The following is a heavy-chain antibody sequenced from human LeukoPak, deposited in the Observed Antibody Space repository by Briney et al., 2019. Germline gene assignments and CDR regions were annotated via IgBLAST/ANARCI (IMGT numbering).Heavy chain of an antibody. CDR3: ARDRVLHYFDY. CDR1: GFTFSSHW. J-gene: IGHJ4*02. CDR2: IRPDGSEK. D-gene: IGHD3-16*01. Sequence: GGSLRLSCAASGFTFSSHWMSWVRQAPGKGLEWVANIRPDGSEKYYVDSVKGRFTISRDNAKNSLSLQMNSLRAEDTAVFYCARDRVLHYFDYWGQGALVTVSS. V-gene: IGHV3-7*01.